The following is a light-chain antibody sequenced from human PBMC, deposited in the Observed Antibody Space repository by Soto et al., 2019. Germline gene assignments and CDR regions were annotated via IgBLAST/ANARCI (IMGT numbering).Light chain of an antibody. Sequence: QSVLTQPPSVSGAPGQRVTISCTGSSSNIGAGYDVHWYQQLPGTAPKLLIYGNSNRPSGVPDRFSGSKSGTSASLAITGLQAEDAADYYCQSYDSSLSGYVFGTGTQLTVL. V-gene: IGLV1-40*01. CDR1: SSNIGAGYD. CDR3: QSYDSSLSGYV. J-gene: IGLJ1*01. CDR2: GNS.